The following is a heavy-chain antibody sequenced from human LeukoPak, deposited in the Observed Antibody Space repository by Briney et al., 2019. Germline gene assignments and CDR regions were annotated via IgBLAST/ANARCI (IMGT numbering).Heavy chain of an antibody. D-gene: IGHD3-10*01. CDR3: ARVRITMVRGVIISNGFDI. V-gene: IGHV1-2*02. CDR2: INPNSGGT. Sequence: ASLKVSCKASRYTFTGYYMHWGRQAPGQRLEWMGWINPNSGGTNYAQKFQGRVTMTRDTSISTAYMELSRLRSDDTAVYYCARVRITMVRGVIISNGFDIWGQGTMVTVSS. J-gene: IGHJ3*02. CDR1: RYTFTGYY.